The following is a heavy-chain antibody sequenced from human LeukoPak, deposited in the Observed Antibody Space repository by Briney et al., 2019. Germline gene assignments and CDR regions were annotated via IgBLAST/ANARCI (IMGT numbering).Heavy chain of an antibody. D-gene: IGHD1-26*01. V-gene: IGHV4-61*05. Sequence: PSETLSLTCTVSGGSINSRSDYWGWIRQPPGKGLEWIGHFYYSGSTNYNPSLRSRVTISVDTSRNQFSLRLTSVTAADTAVYYCARGQGGNYYLNYFDYWGQGALVTVSS. CDR1: GGSINSRSDY. CDR3: ARGQGGNYYLNYFDY. CDR2: FYYSGST. J-gene: IGHJ4*02.